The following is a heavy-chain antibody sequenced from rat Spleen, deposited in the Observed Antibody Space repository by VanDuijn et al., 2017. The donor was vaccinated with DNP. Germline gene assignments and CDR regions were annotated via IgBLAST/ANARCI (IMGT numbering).Heavy chain of an antibody. Sequence: EVQLVESGGGLVQPGRSLKLSCAASGFTFSNYGMAWVRQAPTKGLEWVASISTGGGTYYRDSVRGRFTISRDNAEDTLFLQMNSLRSEDTATYYCTRATGFDYWGQGVMVTVSS. CDR1: GFTFSNYG. CDR2: ISTGGGT. CDR3: TRATGFDY. V-gene: IGHV5S13*01. D-gene: IGHD4-2*01. J-gene: IGHJ2*01.